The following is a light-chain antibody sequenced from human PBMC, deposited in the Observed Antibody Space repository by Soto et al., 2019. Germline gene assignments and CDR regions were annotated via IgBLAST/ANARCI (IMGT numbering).Light chain of an antibody. J-gene: IGLJ1*01. CDR1: SSNIGTNY. CDR2: RNN. CDR3: AGWDDSLHGLL. Sequence: QPVLTQPPSASGTPGQRVTISCSGGSSNIGTNYVYWYQQLPGTAPKLLIYRNNLRPSGVPDRFSASKSGTSASLAISGRRSEDEGDYFCAGWDDSLHGLLFGAGTKVTVL. V-gene: IGLV1-47*01.